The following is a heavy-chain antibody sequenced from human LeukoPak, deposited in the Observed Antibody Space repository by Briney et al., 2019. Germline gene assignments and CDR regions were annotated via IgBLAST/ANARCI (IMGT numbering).Heavy chain of an antibody. V-gene: IGHV3-23*01. J-gene: IGHJ4*02. CDR3: AKDLEVAGYYFDY. CDR1: GFTFSSYA. D-gene: IGHD6-19*01. Sequence: SGGSLRLSFAASGFTFSSYAMSWVRQAPGKGLEWVSAISGSGGSTYYADSVKGRFTISRDNSKNTLYLQMNSLRAEDTAVYYCAKDLEVAGYYFDYWGQGTLVTVSS. CDR2: ISGSGGST.